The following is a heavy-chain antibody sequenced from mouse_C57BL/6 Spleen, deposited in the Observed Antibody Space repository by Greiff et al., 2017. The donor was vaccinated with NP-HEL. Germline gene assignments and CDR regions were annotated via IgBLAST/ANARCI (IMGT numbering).Heavy chain of an antibody. CDR1: GYTFTSYW. D-gene: IGHD1-1*01. CDR3: ARNYGSSYVEFDY. J-gene: IGHJ2*01. CDR2: IDPNSGGT. V-gene: IGHV1-72*01. Sequence: QVHVKQSGAELVKPGASVKLSCKASGYTFTSYWMHWVKQRPGRGLEWIGRIDPNSGGTKYNEKFKSKATLTVDKPSSTAYMQLSSLTSEDSAVYYCARNYGSSYVEFDYWGQGTTLTVSS.